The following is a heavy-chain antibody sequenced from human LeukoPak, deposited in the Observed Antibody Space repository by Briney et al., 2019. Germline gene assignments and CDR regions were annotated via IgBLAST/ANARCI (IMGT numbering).Heavy chain of an antibody. CDR2: ISGGGGRK. CDR1: GFTFSSYA. V-gene: IGHV3-23*01. CDR3: ATLAQQWRPIDAFDI. Sequence: GGSLRLSCAASGFTFSSYAMSWVRQAPGKGLGWVSAISGGGGRKSYAASDKGRFTISRDNSNNKLYLQMNSLRADDTAVYYCATLAQQWRPIDAFDIWGQGTMVTVSS. J-gene: IGHJ3*02. D-gene: IGHD6-19*01.